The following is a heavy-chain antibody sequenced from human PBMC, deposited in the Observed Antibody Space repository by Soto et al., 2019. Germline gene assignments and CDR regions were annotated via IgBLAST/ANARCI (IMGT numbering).Heavy chain of an antibody. Sequence: EXQLVESGGDLVQPGGSLRLSCAASGLTFSDYSMNWVRQAXGXXXXXXXXXHGNSSTKNYASPVKGRFXXSRDNAXXXXXXXXXXXXXXXXXXXXXXXXXXXXXXXXXXXXXFQHWGRGTLVTVSS. CDR3: XXXXXXXXXXXXXXXXFQH. CDR1: GLTFSDYS. V-gene: IGHV3-48*01. CDR2: XHGNSSTK. J-gene: IGHJ1*01.